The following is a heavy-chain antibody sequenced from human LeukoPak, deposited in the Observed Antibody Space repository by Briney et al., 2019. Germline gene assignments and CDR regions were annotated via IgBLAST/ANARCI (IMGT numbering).Heavy chain of an antibody. V-gene: IGHV4-59*08. Sequence: SETLSLTCTVSGGSISSNYWSWIRQPPGKGLEWIGYISYTGSTNYNPSLRSRVTISVGTSKSQFSLKLSSVTAADMAVYYCARLYSGSPDYWGQGTLVTVSS. CDR1: GGSISSNY. D-gene: IGHD3-10*01. CDR2: ISYTGST. CDR3: ARLYSGSPDY. J-gene: IGHJ4*02.